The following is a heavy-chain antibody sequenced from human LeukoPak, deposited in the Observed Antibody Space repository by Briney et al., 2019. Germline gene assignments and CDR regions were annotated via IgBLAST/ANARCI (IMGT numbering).Heavy chain of an antibody. V-gene: IGHV4-31*03. CDR2: IYYSGST. J-gene: IGHJ6*02. CDR1: GGSISSGGYY. CDR3: ARAVESDYDILTGYLKYYFYGMDV. Sequence: ASETLSLTCTVSGGSISSGGYYWSWIRQHPGKGLEWIGYIYYSGSTYYNPSLKSRVTISVDTSKNQFSLKLSSVTAADTAVYYCARAVESDYDILTGYLKYYFYGMDVWGQGTTVTAS. D-gene: IGHD3-9*01.